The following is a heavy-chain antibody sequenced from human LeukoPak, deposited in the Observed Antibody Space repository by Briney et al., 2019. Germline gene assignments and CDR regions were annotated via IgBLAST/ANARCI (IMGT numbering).Heavy chain of an antibody. Sequence: GESLKISCKGSGYSFTSYWIGWVRQMPGKGLEWMGIIYPGDSDTRYSPSFQGQVTISADKSISTAYLQWSSLKASDTAMYYCARHVAVEIPYYYYYMDVWGKGTTVTVSS. V-gene: IGHV5-51*01. D-gene: IGHD5-24*01. CDR3: ARHVAVEIPYYYYYMDV. CDR2: IYPGDSDT. CDR1: GYSFTSYW. J-gene: IGHJ6*03.